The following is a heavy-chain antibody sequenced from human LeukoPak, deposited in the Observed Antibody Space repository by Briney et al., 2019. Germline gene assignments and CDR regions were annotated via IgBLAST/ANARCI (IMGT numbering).Heavy chain of an antibody. Sequence: SETLSLTCAVYGGSFSGYYWSWIRQPPGKGLEWIGEINHSGSTNYNPPLKSRVTISVDTSKNQFSLKLSSVTAADTAVYYCARAQKQQLVAWFDPWGQGTLVTVSS. V-gene: IGHV4-34*01. CDR3: ARAQKQQLVAWFDP. CDR1: GGSFSGYY. D-gene: IGHD6-13*01. CDR2: INHSGST. J-gene: IGHJ5*02.